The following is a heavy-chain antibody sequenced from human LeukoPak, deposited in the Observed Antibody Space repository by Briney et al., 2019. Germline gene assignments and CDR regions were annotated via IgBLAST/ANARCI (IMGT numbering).Heavy chain of an antibody. V-gene: IGHV5-51*01. Sequence: GESLKISSKGSAYSFTSYWIGWLRRMPGKGLEWMGIIYPGDSDTRYSPSFQAQLTISADKSTTTTYLPRSSLKPSDTATISYSRDGSAQYYYCMDVWGKGTTVTLSS. CDR2: IYPGDSDT. CDR1: AYSFTSYW. D-gene: IGHD2-15*01. CDR3: SRDGSAQYYYCMDV. J-gene: IGHJ6*03.